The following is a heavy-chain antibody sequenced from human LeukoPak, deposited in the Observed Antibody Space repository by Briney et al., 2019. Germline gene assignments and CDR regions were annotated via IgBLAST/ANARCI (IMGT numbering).Heavy chain of an antibody. CDR3: ARGPTLIGVAGTWPLDY. J-gene: IGHJ4*02. Sequence: GGSLRPSCAVSGFTFSDYSMKWVRQAPGKGLEWVSSISSASSYKYYGDSVKGRFTISRDNAKNSLYLQMNSLRVEDTAVYYCARGPTLIGVAGTWPLDYWGQGTLVIVSS. V-gene: IGHV3-21*01. CDR2: ISSASSYK. CDR1: GFTFSDYS. D-gene: IGHD6-19*01.